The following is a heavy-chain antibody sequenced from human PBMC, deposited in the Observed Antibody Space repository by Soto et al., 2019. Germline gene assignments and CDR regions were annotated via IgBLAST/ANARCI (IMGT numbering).Heavy chain of an antibody. D-gene: IGHD3-22*01. CDR1: GGSISSGGYY. V-gene: IGHV4-31*03. Sequence: SETLSLTCTVSGGSISSGGYYWSWIRQHPGKGLEWIGYIYYSGSTYYNPSLKSRVTISVDTSKNQFSLKLSSVTAADTAVYYCEATGDYYDSSGYPDYWGQGTLVTVSS. CDR2: IYYSGST. CDR3: EATGDYYDSSGYPDY. J-gene: IGHJ4*02.